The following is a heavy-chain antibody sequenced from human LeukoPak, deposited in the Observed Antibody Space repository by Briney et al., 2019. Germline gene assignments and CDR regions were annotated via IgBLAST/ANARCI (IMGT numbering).Heavy chain of an antibody. CDR3: ARETPPFDY. J-gene: IGHJ4*02. CDR1: GFTFSSYE. CDR2: ISSSGSTI. Sequence: PGGSLRLSCAASGFTFSSYEMNWVRQAPGKGLEWVSYISSSGSTIYYADSVKGRFTISRDNAKNSLYLQMNSLRAEDTAVCYCARETPPFDYWGQGTLVTVSS. V-gene: IGHV3-48*03. D-gene: IGHD4-23*01.